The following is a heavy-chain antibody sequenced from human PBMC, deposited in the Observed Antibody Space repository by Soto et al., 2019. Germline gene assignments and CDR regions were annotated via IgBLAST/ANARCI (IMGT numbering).Heavy chain of an antibody. CDR3: ARSPELGNAFDI. D-gene: IGHD7-27*01. J-gene: IGHJ3*02. V-gene: IGHV3-7*03. CDR2: IKQDGSEK. Sequence: GGSLRLSCAASGFTFSSYWMSWVRQAPGKGLEWVANIKQDGSEKYYADSVKGRFTISRDNAKNSLYLRMNSLRAEDSAVYYCARSPELGNAFDIWGQGTMVTVSS. CDR1: GFTFSSYW.